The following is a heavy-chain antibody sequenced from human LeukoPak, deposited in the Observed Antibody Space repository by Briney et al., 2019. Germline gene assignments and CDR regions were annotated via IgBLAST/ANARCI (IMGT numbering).Heavy chain of an antibody. CDR3: ARVASGYDWKYFDY. Sequence: PSETLSLTCTVSGGSVSSGSYYWSWIRQPPGKGLEWIGYIYYSGSTNYNPSLKSRVTISVDTSKNQFSLKLSSVTAADTAVYYCARVASGYDWKYFDYWGQGTLVTVSS. V-gene: IGHV4-61*01. D-gene: IGHD5-12*01. CDR2: IYYSGST. CDR1: GGSVSSGSYY. J-gene: IGHJ4*02.